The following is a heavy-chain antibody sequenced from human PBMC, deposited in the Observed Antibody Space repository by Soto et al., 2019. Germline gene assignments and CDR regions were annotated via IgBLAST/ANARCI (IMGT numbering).Heavy chain of an antibody. J-gene: IGHJ4*01. CDR3: ARHGGKFFNY. V-gene: IGHV4-4*02. CDR1: GGSVSSSNW. CDR2: IFHSGIT. D-gene: IGHD2-15*01. Sequence: QVQLQESGPGLVQPSGTLSLTCAVSGGSVSSSNWWTWVRQPAGEGLEWIGQIFHSGITSYNPSLKRRLTISLDKSKNPRSLTLISVTAADTAVYYCARHGGKFFNYWGHGTLVTVSS.